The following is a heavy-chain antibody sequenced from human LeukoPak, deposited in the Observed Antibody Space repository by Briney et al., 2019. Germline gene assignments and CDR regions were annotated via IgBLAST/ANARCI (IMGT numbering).Heavy chain of an antibody. V-gene: IGHV3-7*01. CDR2: IKQDGSEK. J-gene: IGHJ3*02. CDR1: GFTFSSYW. Sequence: GGSLRLSCAASGFTFSSYWMSWVRQAPGKGLEWVAHIKQDGSEKYYVDSVKGRFTIPRDNAKNSLYLQMNSLRAEDTAVYYCASFSYDYVWGSYRHDAFDIWGQGTMVTVSS. CDR3: ASFSYDYVWGSYRHDAFDI. D-gene: IGHD3-16*02.